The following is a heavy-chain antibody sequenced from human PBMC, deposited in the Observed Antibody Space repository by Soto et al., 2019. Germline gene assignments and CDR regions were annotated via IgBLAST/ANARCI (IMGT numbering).Heavy chain of an antibody. CDR3: ARDASLDCSSTSCYFDY. Sequence: GGSLRLSCAASGFTFSNAWMSWIRQAPGKGLEWVSYISSSSSYTNYADSVKGRFTISRDNAKNSLYLQMNSLRAEDTAVYYCARDASLDCSSTSCYFDYWGQGTLVTVSS. CDR1: GFTFSNAW. J-gene: IGHJ4*02. V-gene: IGHV3-11*06. CDR2: ISSSSSYT. D-gene: IGHD2-2*01.